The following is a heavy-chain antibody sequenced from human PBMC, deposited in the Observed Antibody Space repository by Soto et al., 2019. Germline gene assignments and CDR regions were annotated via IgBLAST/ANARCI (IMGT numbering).Heavy chain of an antibody. CDR3: AMELLLYYFDY. J-gene: IGHJ4*02. CDR2: IKQDGSEK. D-gene: IGHD3-10*01. Sequence: PGRSMRVSWGAAGFTIRSYWVSWVRHATGKGLEWVANIKQDGSEKYYVDSVKGRFTISRDNAKNSLYLQMNSLRAEDTAVYYCAMELLLYYFDYWGQGTLVTVSS. CDR1: GFTIRSYW. V-gene: IGHV3-7*03.